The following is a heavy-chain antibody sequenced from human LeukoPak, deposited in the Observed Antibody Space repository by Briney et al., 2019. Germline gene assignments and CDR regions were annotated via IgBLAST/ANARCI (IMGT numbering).Heavy chain of an antibody. V-gene: IGHV4-31*11. Sequence: SETLSLTCAVSGGSISSGGFYWGWIRQHPGKLEWIGYIYYSGSTYYNPSLKSRVTISVDTSKNQFSLKLSSVTAADTAVYYCASTSVGYYAFDIWGQGTMVTVSS. D-gene: IGHD2-21*01. CDR1: GGSISSGGFY. CDR2: IYYSGST. J-gene: IGHJ3*02. CDR3: ASTSVGYYAFDI.